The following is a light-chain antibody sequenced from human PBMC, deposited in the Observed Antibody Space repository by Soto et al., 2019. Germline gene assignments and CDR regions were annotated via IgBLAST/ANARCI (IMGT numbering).Light chain of an antibody. CDR2: DAS. Sequence: DIVMTQSPSSLFASVGDRVTITCQATQDINIYLNWYQQKPGKAPKLLIYDASSLETGVPSRFSGSGSGTDFTLTISSLQPEDFATYYCQQYDNLPLIFGQGTRLEIK. CDR3: QQYDNLPLI. V-gene: IGKV1-33*01. CDR1: QDINIY. J-gene: IGKJ5*01.